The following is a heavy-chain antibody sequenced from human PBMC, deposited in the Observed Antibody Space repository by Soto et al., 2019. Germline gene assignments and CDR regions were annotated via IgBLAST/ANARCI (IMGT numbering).Heavy chain of an antibody. D-gene: IGHD3-22*01. V-gene: IGHV4-4*07. CDR3: AREGGYCDRSGYGVHHSHGVDV. Sequence: PSETLSLTCTVSGGSISTYFWNWLGQRAGGGLEWIGRIYTTRSTNYNPSLKSRVTMSLDTSRNQFSLKLSSVTAAGTAVYYCAREGGYCDRSGYGVHHSHGVDVWGQGTTVTVS. CDR2: IYTTRST. J-gene: IGHJ6*02. CDR1: GGSISTYF.